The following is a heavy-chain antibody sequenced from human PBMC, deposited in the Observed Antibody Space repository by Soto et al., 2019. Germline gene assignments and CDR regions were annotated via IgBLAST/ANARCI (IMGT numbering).Heavy chain of an antibody. CDR1: GGSISSGGYS. V-gene: IGHV4-30-2*01. J-gene: IGHJ6*02. Sequence: SETLSLTXAVSGGSISSGGYSWSWIRQPPGKGLEWIGYIYHSGSTYYNPSLKSRVTISVDRSKNQFSLKLSSVTAADTAVYYCARVPNVDTAMDHPNYYYYYGMDVWGQGTTVTVSS. CDR2: IYHSGST. CDR3: ARVPNVDTAMDHPNYYYYYGMDV. D-gene: IGHD5-18*01.